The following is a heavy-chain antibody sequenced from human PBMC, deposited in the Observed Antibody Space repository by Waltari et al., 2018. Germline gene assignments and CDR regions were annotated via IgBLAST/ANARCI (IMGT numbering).Heavy chain of an antibody. CDR1: GFTFRSHS. D-gene: IGHD1-1*01. Sequence: EVQLVESGGGWVQPGGSPRLYCAASGFTFRSHSTTWARQAPGKGLEWVSYISSSSSTIYYADSVKGRFTISRDNAKNSLYLQMNSLRAEDTAVYYCARKSGLEPHFDYWGQGTLVTVSS. V-gene: IGHV3-48*01. J-gene: IGHJ4*02. CDR2: ISSSSSTI. CDR3: ARKSGLEPHFDY.